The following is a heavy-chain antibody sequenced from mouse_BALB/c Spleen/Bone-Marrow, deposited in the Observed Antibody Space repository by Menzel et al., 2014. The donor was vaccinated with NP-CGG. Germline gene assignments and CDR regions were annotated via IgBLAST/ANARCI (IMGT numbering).Heavy chain of an antibody. CDR3: ASPYYGNYVYAMDY. D-gene: IGHD2-10*01. CDR2: IWSGGST. V-gene: IGHV2-2*02. Sequence: VKLMESGPGLVQPSQSLSITCTVSGFSLTSYGVHWVRQSPGKGLEWLGVIWSGGSTDYSAAFISRLSISKDNSKSQVFFKMNSLQANDTAIYYCASPYYGNYVYAMDYWGQGTSVTVSS. CDR1: GFSLTSYG. J-gene: IGHJ4*01.